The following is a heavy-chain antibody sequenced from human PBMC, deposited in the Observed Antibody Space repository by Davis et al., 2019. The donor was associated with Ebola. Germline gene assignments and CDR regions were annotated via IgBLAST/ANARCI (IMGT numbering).Heavy chain of an antibody. J-gene: IGHJ4*02. CDR3: AKGMKTWLSSYLDS. V-gene: IGHV3-48*01. CDR2: ISQDSQTT. Sequence: GGSLRLSCATSGFPFTTYSMNWVRQTPGKGLEWVAYISQDSQTTYYADSVKGRFTISRDNARNSFYLHMSSLRGEDTAVYYCAKGMKTWLSSYLDSWGQGTLVAVSS. D-gene: IGHD6-19*01. CDR1: GFPFTTYS.